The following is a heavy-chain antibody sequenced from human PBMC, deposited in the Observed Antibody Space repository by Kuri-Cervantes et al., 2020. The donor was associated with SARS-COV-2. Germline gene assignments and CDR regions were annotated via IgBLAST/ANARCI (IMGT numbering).Heavy chain of an antibody. CDR3: ARVKTIFGVAPFDY. CDR1: GGSFSGYY. CDR2: INHSGST. V-gene: IGHV4-34*01. Sequence: SQTLSLTCAVYGGSFSGYYWSWIRQPPGKGLEWIGEINHSGSTNYNPSLKSRVTISVDTSKNQFSLKPSSVTAADTAVYYCARVKTIFGVAPFDYWGQGTLVTVSS. D-gene: IGHD3-3*01. J-gene: IGHJ4*02.